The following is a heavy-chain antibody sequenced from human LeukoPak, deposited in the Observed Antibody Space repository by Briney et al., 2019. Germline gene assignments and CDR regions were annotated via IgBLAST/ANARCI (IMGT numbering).Heavy chain of an antibody. J-gene: IGHJ3*02. CDR2: IYHSGST. CDR3: ARMWITGTTGAFDI. Sequence: SETLSLTCAVSGGSISSGGYSWSRIRQPPGKGLEWIGYIYHSGSTYYNPSLKSRVTISVDTSKNQFSLKLSSVTAADTAVYYCARMWITGTTGAFDIWGQGTMVTVSS. CDR1: GGSISSGGYS. V-gene: IGHV4-30-2*01. D-gene: IGHD1-20*01.